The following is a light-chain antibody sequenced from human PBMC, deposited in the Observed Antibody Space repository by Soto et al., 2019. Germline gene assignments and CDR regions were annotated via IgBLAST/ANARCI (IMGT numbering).Light chain of an antibody. CDR1: QSVSNY. Sequence: PGTLSXSPGXRATHSXXPSQSVSNYLAWYQRKPGQAPRLLIYGASSRATGIPDRFSGSGSGTDFTLTISRLEPEDFAVYYCHQYGGSPQTFGQGTKV. V-gene: IGKV3-20*01. CDR2: GAS. J-gene: IGKJ1*01. CDR3: HQYGGSPQT.